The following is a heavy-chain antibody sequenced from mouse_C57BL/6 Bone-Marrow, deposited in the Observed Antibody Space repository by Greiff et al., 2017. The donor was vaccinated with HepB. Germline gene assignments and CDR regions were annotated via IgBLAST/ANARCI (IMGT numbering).Heavy chain of an antibody. CDR2: ISSGGSYT. J-gene: IGHJ1*03. CDR3: ARGVYYGYAWYFDV. Sequence: EVMLVESGGDLVKPGGSLKLSCAASGFTFSSYGMSWVRQTPDKRLEWVATISSGGSYTYYPDSVKGRFTISRDNAKNTLYLQMSSLKSEDTAMYYCARGVYYGYAWYFDVWGTGTTVTVSS. CDR1: GFTFSSYG. V-gene: IGHV5-6*01. D-gene: IGHD2-2*01.